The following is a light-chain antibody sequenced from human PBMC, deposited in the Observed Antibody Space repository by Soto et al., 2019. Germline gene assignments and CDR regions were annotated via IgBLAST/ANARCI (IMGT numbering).Light chain of an antibody. Sequence: EIVLTQSPATLSVSPGERAALSCRASQSVSNNLAWYQQKPGQPPRLLIYGASNRATGIPDRFSGSGSGTDFTLTISRLEPEDFAVYYCQQYGSSGTFGQGTKVDNK. CDR2: GAS. CDR3: QQYGSSGT. J-gene: IGKJ1*01. V-gene: IGKV3-20*01. CDR1: QSVSNN.